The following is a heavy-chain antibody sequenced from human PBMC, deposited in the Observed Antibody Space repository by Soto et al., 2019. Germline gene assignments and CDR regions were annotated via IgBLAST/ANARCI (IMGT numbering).Heavy chain of an antibody. CDR1: GFTFSSYS. CDR2: VGGGGENT. D-gene: IGHD3-10*01. Sequence: EVQLLESGGGLVQPGGSLRLSCAASGFTFSSYSMNWVRQAPGKGLEWVATVGGGGENTFYADSVKGRFTSSRDDSQNTLYRQMNSLRAEDTAVYFCAKRDSGSGRSPPLINYWGQGTLGTVSS. V-gene: IGHV3-23*01. CDR3: AKRDSGSGRSPPLINY. J-gene: IGHJ4*02.